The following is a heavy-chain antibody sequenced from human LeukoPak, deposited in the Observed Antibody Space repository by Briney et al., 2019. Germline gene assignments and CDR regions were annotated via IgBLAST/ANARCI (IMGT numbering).Heavy chain of an antibody. CDR3: TKDPWRRSTSFTPRGFDY. J-gene: IGHJ4*02. CDR1: GLAFSSYT. D-gene: IGHD2-2*01. V-gene: IGHV3-48*01. Sequence: PGGSLRLSCAASGLAFSSYTMNWVRQAPGKGLEWVSYISSSSSTIYYADSVKGRFTISRDNSKNTLYLQMDSLRAEDTAVYYCTKDPWRRSTSFTPRGFDYWGQGTLVTVSS. CDR2: ISSSSSTI.